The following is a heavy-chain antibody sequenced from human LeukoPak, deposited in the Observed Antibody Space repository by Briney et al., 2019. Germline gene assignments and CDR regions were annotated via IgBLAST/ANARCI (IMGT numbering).Heavy chain of an antibody. CDR3: ARDRSGYEYYYYYMDV. Sequence: SETLYLTCTDSGGSISSYYWSWIRQPPGKGLEWIGYIYYSGSTNYNPSLKCRVTISVDTSKNQFSLKRSSVTAADTAVYYCARDRSGYEYYYYYMDVWGKGTTVTV. CDR2: IYYSGST. J-gene: IGHJ6*03. D-gene: IGHD5-12*01. CDR1: GGSISSYY. V-gene: IGHV4-59*01.